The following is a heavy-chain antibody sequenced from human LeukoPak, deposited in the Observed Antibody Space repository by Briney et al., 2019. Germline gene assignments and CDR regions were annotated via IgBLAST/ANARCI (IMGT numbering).Heavy chain of an antibody. D-gene: IGHD3-22*01. V-gene: IGHV1-69*13. Sequence: GASVKVSCKASGGTFSSYAISWVRQAPGQGLEWMGGIIPIFGTANYAQKFQGGVTITADESTSTAYMELSSLRSEDTAVYYCARAYDSSGHLGYYYYYMDVWGKGTTVTISS. J-gene: IGHJ6*03. CDR2: IIPIFGTA. CDR3: ARAYDSSGHLGYYYYYMDV. CDR1: GGTFSSYA.